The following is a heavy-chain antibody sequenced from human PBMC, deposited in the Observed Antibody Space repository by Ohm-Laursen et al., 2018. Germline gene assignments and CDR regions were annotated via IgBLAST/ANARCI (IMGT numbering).Heavy chain of an antibody. CDR2: ITKNGAT. D-gene: IGHD3-22*01. CDR3: TREGVVGYGLDV. CDR1: GFNFETHS. V-gene: IGHV3-69-1*02. J-gene: IGHJ6*02. Sequence: SLRLSCSASGFNFETHSMNWVRQAPGKGLEWVSCITKNGATEYADSVKGRFTISRDNAKKSLYLQMNSLRAEDTAVYYCTREGVVGYGLDVWGQGTTVTVSS.